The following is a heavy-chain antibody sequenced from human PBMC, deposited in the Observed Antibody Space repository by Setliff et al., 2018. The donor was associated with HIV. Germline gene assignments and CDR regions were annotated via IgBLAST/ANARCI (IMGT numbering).Heavy chain of an antibody. V-gene: IGHV4-4*07. D-gene: IGHD3-9*01. Sequence: SETLSLTCTVSGGSISSYYWTWIRQPAGKGLEWIGRIGPIYTSGSTKYNPSLESRVTMSVDTSKNQFSLRLYSVTAADTAVYYCASHQHNFTGYYYYYYYMAVWGRGTMVTVSS. J-gene: IGHJ6*03. CDR2: IGPIYTSGST. CDR3: ASHQHNFTGYYYYYYYMAV. CDR1: GGSISSYY.